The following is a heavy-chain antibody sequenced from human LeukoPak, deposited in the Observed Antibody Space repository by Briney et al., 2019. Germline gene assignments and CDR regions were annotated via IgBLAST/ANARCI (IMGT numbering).Heavy chain of an antibody. CDR2: INHDGSEK. V-gene: IGHV3-7*01. CDR3: AQHGGNTAFEI. J-gene: IGHJ3*02. Sequence: PGGSLRLSCAASGFTFSSYSMSWLRQAPGKGLEWVASINHDGSEKFYVDSVKGRFTISRDNAKNSLYLQMNSLTAEDTAVYHCAQHGGNTAFEIWGQGTMVTVSS. CDR1: GFTFSSYS. D-gene: IGHD4-23*01.